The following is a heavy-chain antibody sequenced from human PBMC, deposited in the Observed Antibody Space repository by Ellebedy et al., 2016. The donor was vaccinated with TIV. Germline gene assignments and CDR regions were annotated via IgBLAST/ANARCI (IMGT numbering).Heavy chain of an antibody. CDR3: ARAGQSATGTRWFPGV. Sequence: GESLKISCAASGFPFSSYGMHWVRQAPGKGLEWVANIKQDGSQKYYVDSVKGRFTISRDNAMNSLSLQMDSLRSEDTARYFCARAGQSATGTRWFPGVWGQGTLVTVSS. D-gene: IGHD1-1*01. CDR1: GFPFSSYG. J-gene: IGHJ4*02. V-gene: IGHV3-7*03. CDR2: IKQDGSQK.